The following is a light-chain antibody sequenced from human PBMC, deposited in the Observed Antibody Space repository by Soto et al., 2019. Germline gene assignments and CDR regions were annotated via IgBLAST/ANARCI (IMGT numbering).Light chain of an antibody. J-gene: IGKJ1*01. Sequence: EIVLTQSPGTLSLSPGERATLSCRASQSVSSSYLAWYQQKPGQAPRPLIYGASSRAIGIPDRFSGSGSGTDFTLTSSRLEPEDFAVYYCQQYGSSPWRFGQGTKVEIK. CDR3: QQYGSSPWR. CDR2: GAS. CDR1: QSVSSSY. V-gene: IGKV3-20*01.